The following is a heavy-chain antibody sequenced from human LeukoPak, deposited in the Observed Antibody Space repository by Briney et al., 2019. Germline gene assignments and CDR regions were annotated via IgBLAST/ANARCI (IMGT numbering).Heavy chain of an antibody. J-gene: IGHJ3*02. V-gene: IGHV3-20*01. Sequence: GGSLRLSCAASGLTFDDYGKSWVRQAPGKGLEWVSGINWNGGSTGYADSVKGRFTISRDNAKNSLYLQMNSLRAEDTALYHCARRMGLDRDAFDIWGQGTMVTVSS. CDR3: ARRMGLDRDAFDI. D-gene: IGHD1-14*01. CDR1: GLTFDDYG. CDR2: INWNGGST.